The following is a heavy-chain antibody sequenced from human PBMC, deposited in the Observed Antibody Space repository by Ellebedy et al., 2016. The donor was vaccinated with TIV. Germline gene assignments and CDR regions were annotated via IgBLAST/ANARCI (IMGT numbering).Heavy chain of an antibody. CDR3: ARHFCSGGICHYGDNLFDP. CDR1: GFSFRSYW. Sequence: GGSLRLXXAASGFSFRSYWMHWVRQAPGKGLEWVAIIWNDASTKLYADSVRGRFTVSRDNSKNTVYLQMDSLSAEDTATYYCARHFCSGGICHYGDNLFDPWGQGTLVAVSS. CDR2: IWNDASTK. D-gene: IGHD2-15*01. V-gene: IGHV3-33*08. J-gene: IGHJ5*02.